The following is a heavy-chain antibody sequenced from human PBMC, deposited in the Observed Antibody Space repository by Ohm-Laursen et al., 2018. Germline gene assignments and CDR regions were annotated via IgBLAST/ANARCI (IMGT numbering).Heavy chain of an antibody. Sequence: GSLRLSCAASGFTFWSYWMGWVCQAPGKGLEWVANIQEDGSDKYYMDSVKGRFTISRDNVKNSLYLQMNSLRAEDTAVYYCARHGKWCFDSWGQGTLVTVSS. CDR2: IQEDGSDK. D-gene: IGHD2-15*01. CDR1: GFTFWSYW. V-gene: IGHV3-7*01. J-gene: IGHJ4*02. CDR3: ARHGKWCFDS.